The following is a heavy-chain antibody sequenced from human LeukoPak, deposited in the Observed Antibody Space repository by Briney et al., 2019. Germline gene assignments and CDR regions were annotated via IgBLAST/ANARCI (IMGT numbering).Heavy chain of an antibody. D-gene: IGHD6-19*01. V-gene: IGHV3-23*01. CDR1: GFTFSSYA. CDR3: AKDKLIAVAGTGGPGDY. Sequence: PGGSLRLSCAASGFTFSSYAMSWVRQAPGKGLEWVSAISGSGGSTYYADSVKGRFTISRDNSKNTLYLQMNSLRAEDTAVYYCAKDKLIAVAGTGGPGDYWGQGTLVTVSS. CDR2: ISGSGGST. J-gene: IGHJ4*02.